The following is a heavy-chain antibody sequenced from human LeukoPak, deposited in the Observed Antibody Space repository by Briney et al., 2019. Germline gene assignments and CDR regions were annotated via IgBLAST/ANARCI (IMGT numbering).Heavy chain of an antibody. V-gene: IGHV3-30*18. J-gene: IGHJ4*02. Sequence: PGGSLRLSCAASGFTFSSYGMHWVRQAPGKGLERVAVISYDGSNKYYADSVKGRFTISRDNSKNTLYLQMNSLRAEDTAVYYCAKDPPYSYYFDYSGQGTLVTVSS. CDR3: AKDPPYSYYFDY. D-gene: IGHD2-21*01. CDR2: ISYDGSNK. CDR1: GFTFSSYG.